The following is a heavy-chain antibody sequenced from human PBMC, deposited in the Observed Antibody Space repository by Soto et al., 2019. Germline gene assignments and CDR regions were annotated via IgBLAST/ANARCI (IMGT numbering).Heavy chain of an antibody. CDR3: AKSHCSGGSCYSRYFYFDY. V-gene: IGHV3-23*01. CDR2: ISGSGGST. CDR1: GFTFSSYA. Sequence: VQLLESGGGLVQPGGSLRLSCAACGFTFSSYAMSWVRQAPGKGLEWVSAISGSGGSTYYADSVKGRFTISRDNSKNTLYLQMNSLRAEDTAVYYCAKSHCSGGSCYSRYFYFDYWGQGTLVTVSS. D-gene: IGHD2-15*01. J-gene: IGHJ4*02.